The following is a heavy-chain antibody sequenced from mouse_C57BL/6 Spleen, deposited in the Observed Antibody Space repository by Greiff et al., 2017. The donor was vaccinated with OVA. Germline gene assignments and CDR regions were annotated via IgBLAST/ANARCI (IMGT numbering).Heavy chain of an antibody. CDR1: GYTFTSYW. CDR2: IHPNSGST. J-gene: IGHJ4*01. D-gene: IGHD1-1*01. CDR3: AKGITTVVGDAMDY. V-gene: IGHV1-64*01. Sequence: QVQLQQPGAELVKPGASVKLSCKASGYTFTSYWMHWVKQRPGQGLEWIGMIHPNSGSTNYNEKFKSKATLTVDKSSSTAHMQLSSLTSEDSAVYYCAKGITTVVGDAMDYWGQGTSVTVSS.